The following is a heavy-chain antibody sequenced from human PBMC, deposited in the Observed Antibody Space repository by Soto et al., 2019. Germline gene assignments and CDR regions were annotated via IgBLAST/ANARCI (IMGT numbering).Heavy chain of an antibody. CDR1: GGSISSYY. Sequence: QVQLQESGPGLVKPSETLSLTCTVSGGSISSYYWSWIRQPPGKGLEWIGYIYYSGSTNYNPSLKSRVTISVDTSNNQFSLKLSSVTAADTAVYYCARIGVEGSSGWYANYYYGMDVWGQGTTVTVSS. V-gene: IGHV4-59*01. D-gene: IGHD6-19*01. CDR2: IYYSGST. CDR3: ARIGVEGSSGWYANYYYGMDV. J-gene: IGHJ6*02.